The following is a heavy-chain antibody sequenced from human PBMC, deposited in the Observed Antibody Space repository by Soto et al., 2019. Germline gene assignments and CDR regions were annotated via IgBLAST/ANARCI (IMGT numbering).Heavy chain of an antibody. V-gene: IGHV3-7*01. J-gene: IGHJ4*02. Sequence: EVQLVESGGGLVQPGGPLRLSWAASGFTLSSYWMSWVRRAPGKGLEWVANIMQDGSEKYYVDSVKGRFTISRDNPKNSLYLQMNSLRAEDTAVYYCARAFRTYYYGSGSYNFDYWGQGTLVTVSS. D-gene: IGHD3-10*01. CDR2: IMQDGSEK. CDR1: GFTLSSYW. CDR3: ARAFRTYYYGSGSYNFDY.